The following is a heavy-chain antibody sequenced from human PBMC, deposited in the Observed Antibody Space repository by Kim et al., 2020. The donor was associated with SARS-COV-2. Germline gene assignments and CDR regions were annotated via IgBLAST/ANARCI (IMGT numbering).Heavy chain of an antibody. CDR2: ISSNGGST. D-gene: IGHD5-18*01. J-gene: IGHJ5*02. CDR3: ARGRHASYGLQGAFDP. Sequence: GGSLRLSCAASGFTFSSYAMHWVRQAPGKGLEYVSAISSNGGSTYYANSVKGRFTISRDNSKNTLYLQMGSLRAEDMAVYYCARGRHASYGLQGAFDPWGQGTLVTVSS. V-gene: IGHV3-64*01. CDR1: GFTFSSYA.